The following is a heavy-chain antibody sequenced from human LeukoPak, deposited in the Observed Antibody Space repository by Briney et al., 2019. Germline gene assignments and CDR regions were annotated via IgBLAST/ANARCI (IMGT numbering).Heavy chain of an antibody. CDR2: IKQDGSEK. CDR3: ARDSDDILTGYALWDY. D-gene: IGHD3-9*01. J-gene: IGHJ4*02. V-gene: IGHV3-7*03. CDR1: GFTFSSYW. Sequence: GSLRLSCAASGFTFSSYWMSWVRQAPGKGLEWVANIKQDGSEKYYVDSVKGRFTISRDNAKNSLYLQMNSLRAEDTAVYYCARDSDDILTGYALWDYWGQGTLVTVSS.